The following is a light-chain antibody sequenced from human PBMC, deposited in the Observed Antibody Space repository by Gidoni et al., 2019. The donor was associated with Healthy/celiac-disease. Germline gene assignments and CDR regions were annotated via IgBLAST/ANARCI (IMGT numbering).Light chain of an antibody. J-gene: IGLJ3*02. V-gene: IGLV3-21*02. Sequence: SVLTQPPSVSVAPGQTARITCGGNNIGSKSVHWYQQKPGQAPVLVVYDDSDRPSGLPERFSGSNSGNTATLTISRVEAGDEADYYCQVWDSSSDHRVFGGGTKLTVL. CDR2: DDS. CDR1: NIGSKS. CDR3: QVWDSSSDHRV.